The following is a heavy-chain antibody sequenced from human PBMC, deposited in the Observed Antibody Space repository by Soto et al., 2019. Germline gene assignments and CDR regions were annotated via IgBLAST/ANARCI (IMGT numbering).Heavy chain of an antibody. CDR3: AKEDSGFSGYMGV. CDR1: GFTFYNHG. V-gene: IGHV3-9*01. CDR2: ITWSSDSM. D-gene: IGHD3-10*01. J-gene: IGHJ6*03. Sequence: EVQLVESGGGLVQPGRSLRLSCVASGFTFYNHGMHWVRQAPGRGLEWVSGITWSSDSMGYADSVKGRFTISRDNAKNSLYLQMNSLRPEDTALYYCAKEDSGFSGYMGVWGKGTTVTVSS.